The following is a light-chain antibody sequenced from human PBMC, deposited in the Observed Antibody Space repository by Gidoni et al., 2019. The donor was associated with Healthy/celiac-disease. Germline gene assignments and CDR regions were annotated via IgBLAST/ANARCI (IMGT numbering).Light chain of an antibody. V-gene: IGKV1-8*01. Sequence: AIRLTQSPPSLSASTGDRVTITCRASQGISSYLAWYQQKPGKAPKLLIYAASTLQSGVPSRFSGSGSGTDFTLTISCLQSEDFATYYCQQYYSYPRTFGGXTKVEIK. CDR2: AAS. J-gene: IGKJ4*01. CDR3: QQYYSYPRT. CDR1: QGISSY.